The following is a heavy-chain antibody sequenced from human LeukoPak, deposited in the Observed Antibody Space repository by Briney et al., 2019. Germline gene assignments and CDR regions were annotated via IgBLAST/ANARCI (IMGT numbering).Heavy chain of an antibody. CDR1: GFTFSSYE. Sequence: GGSLRLSCAASGFTFSSYEMNWVRQAPGKGLEWVSYISSSGSTIYYADSVKGRFTISRDNAKNSLYLQMNSLRAEDTALYYCASIGSSGYYRPFDYWGQGTLVTVSS. D-gene: IGHD3-22*01. CDR2: ISSSGSTI. J-gene: IGHJ4*02. CDR3: ASIGSSGYYRPFDY. V-gene: IGHV3-48*03.